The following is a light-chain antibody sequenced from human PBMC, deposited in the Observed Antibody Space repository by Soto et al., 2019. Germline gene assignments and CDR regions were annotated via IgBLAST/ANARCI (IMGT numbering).Light chain of an antibody. J-gene: IGLJ1*01. Sequence: QSVLRQPGSVCGPPGQSITISCTGTSSDVGGYNYVSWYQQHPGKAPKLMIYEVSNRPSGVSNRFSGSKSGNTASLTISGLQAEDEADYYCSSYTSSSTIVFGTGTKVTVL. CDR3: SSYTSSSTIV. CDR1: SSDVGGYNY. V-gene: IGLV2-14*01. CDR2: EVS.